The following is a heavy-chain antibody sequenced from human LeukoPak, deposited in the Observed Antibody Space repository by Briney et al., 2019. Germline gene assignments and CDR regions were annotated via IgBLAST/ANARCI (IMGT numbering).Heavy chain of an antibody. CDR2: IHSSGIP. V-gene: IGHV4-4*09. D-gene: IGHD3-16*01. CDR3: ATTALEGAWGRWDY. CDR1: GGSISGYY. Sequence: SETLSLTCTVSGGSISGYYWAWIRQSPEKGLEWIGEIHSSGIPNHNPSFKSRVTVSVDTSKNQFSLKLTSVTAADTAVYYCATTALEGAWGRWDYWGQGTLVTVSS. J-gene: IGHJ4*02.